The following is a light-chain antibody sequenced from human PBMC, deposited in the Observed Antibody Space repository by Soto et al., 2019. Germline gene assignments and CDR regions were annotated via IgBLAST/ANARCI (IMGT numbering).Light chain of an antibody. V-gene: IGKV1-39*01. CDR2: AAS. CDR1: QSISNY. CDR3: QQSYSTPQT. J-gene: IGKJ1*01. Sequence: DIQMTQSPSSLSASVGDRVTITCRASQSISNYLNWYQQKPGKAPKRLIFAASSLQFGVPSRFSGSGSGTDFTLTISSLQPEDFATYYCQQSYSTPQTFGHGTRVEIK.